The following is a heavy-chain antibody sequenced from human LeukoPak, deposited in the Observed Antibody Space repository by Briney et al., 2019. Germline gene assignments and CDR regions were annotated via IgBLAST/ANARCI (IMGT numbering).Heavy chain of an antibody. Sequence: SETLSLTCTVSGGSISSGDNYWSWIRQPAGKGLEWIGRIYTSGSTNYNPSLKSRVTISVDTSKNQFSLKLSSVTAADTAVYYCARHGLYYDSSGYYGTFDYWGQGTLVTVSS. V-gene: IGHV4-61*02. J-gene: IGHJ4*02. CDR2: IYTSGST. CDR3: ARHGLYYDSSGYYGTFDY. D-gene: IGHD3-22*01. CDR1: GGSISSGDNY.